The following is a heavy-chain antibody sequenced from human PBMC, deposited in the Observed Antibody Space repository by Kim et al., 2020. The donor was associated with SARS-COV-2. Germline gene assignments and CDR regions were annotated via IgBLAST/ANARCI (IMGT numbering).Heavy chain of an antibody. CDR1: GFTFDDYG. V-gene: IGHV3-20*04. J-gene: IGHJ4*02. CDR2: INWNGGST. D-gene: IGHD3-10*01. Sequence: GGSLRLSCAASGFTFDDYGMSWVRQAPGKGLEWVSGINWNGGSTGYADSVKGRFTISRDNAKNSLYLQMNSLRAEDTALYYCARLRITMVQGVIITEGFDYWGQGTLVTVSS. CDR3: ARLRITMVQGVIITEGFDY.